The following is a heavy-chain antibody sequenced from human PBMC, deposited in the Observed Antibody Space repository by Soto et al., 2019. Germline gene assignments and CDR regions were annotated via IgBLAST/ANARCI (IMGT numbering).Heavy chain of an antibody. CDR3: ARHKGSMVRGVISPLFDY. Sequence: QLQLQESGPGLVKPSETLSLTCTVSGGSISSSSYYWGWIRQPPGKGLEWIGSIYYSGSTYYNPSLKSRVTISVDTSKNQFSLKLSSVTAADTAVYYCARHKGSMVRGVISPLFDYWGQGTLVTVSS. D-gene: IGHD3-10*01. CDR2: IYYSGST. J-gene: IGHJ4*02. V-gene: IGHV4-39*01. CDR1: GGSISSSSYY.